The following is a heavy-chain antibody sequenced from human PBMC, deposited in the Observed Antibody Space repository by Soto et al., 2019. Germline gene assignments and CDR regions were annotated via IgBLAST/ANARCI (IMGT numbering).Heavy chain of an antibody. J-gene: IGHJ6*02. D-gene: IGHD3-22*01. V-gene: IGHV3-30*04. CDR2: ISFDGTNK. CDR1: KFTFASYV. CDR3: AREMIPMIMGGMSAMDV. Sequence: QVQLVESGGGVVQPERSQSLSCTASKFTFASYVMHWVRQAPGEGLEWVALISFDGTNKYYADSVKGRLTISRDNSKNTMYLQMNSLRPEDTAVYYCAREMIPMIMGGMSAMDVWGQGTTVTVS.